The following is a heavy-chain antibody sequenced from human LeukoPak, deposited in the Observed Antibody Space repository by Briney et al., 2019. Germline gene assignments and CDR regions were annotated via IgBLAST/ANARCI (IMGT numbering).Heavy chain of an antibody. D-gene: IGHD3-10*01. Sequence: GESLKISCKGSGCSFTSYWISWVRQMPGKGLEWMGRIDPSDSYTNYSPSFQGHVTISADKSISTAYPQWSSLKASDTAMYYCAGATMVRGVSYYYYGMDVWGKGTTVTVSS. CDR1: GCSFTSYW. CDR2: IDPSDSYT. CDR3: AGATMVRGVSYYYYGMDV. V-gene: IGHV5-10-1*01. J-gene: IGHJ6*04.